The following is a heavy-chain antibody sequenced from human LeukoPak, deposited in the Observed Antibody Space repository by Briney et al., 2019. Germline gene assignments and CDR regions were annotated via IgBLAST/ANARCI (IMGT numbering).Heavy chain of an antibody. D-gene: IGHD3-9*01. CDR3: ASATRGLLRYFDWPLDY. J-gene: IGHJ4*02. Sequence: ASVKVSCKASGGTFSSYAISWVRQAPGQGLEWMGGIIPIFGTANYAQKFQGRVTITADESTSTAYMELSSLRPEDTAVYYCASATRGLLRYFDWPLDYWGQGTLVTVSS. V-gene: IGHV1-69*13. CDR2: IIPIFGTA. CDR1: GGTFSSYA.